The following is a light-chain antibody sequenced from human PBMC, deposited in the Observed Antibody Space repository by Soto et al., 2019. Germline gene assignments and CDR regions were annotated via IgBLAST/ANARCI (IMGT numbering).Light chain of an antibody. CDR1: QSVSSY. V-gene: IGKV3-20*01. Sequence: EIVFTQSPATLALSPGERATLSCRASQSVSSYLAWYQQKPGQAPRLLIYGASRRATGIPDRFSGSGSGTDFTLTISRLEPEDFAVYYCQQYGSSPWTFGQGTKVDIK. CDR2: GAS. J-gene: IGKJ1*01. CDR3: QQYGSSPWT.